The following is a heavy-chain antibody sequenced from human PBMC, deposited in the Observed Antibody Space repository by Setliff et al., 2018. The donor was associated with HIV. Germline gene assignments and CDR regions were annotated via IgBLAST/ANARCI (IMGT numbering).Heavy chain of an antibody. V-gene: IGHV4-39*01. CDR2: IYSSGSP. D-gene: IGHD4-17*01. CDR1: GASISNSNSY. J-gene: IGHJ3*02. Sequence: SETLSLTCTVYGASISNSNSYWGWIRQPPGKRLEWLGSIYSSGSPSYNPSLSSRLTISVDTSKNQFSLKLTSVTAADTAVYYCARGGMTTVLGDTFDIWGQGTMVTVSS. CDR3: ARGGMTTVLGDTFDI.